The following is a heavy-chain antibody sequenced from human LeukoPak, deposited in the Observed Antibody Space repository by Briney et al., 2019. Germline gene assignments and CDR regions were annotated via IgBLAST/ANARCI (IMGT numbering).Heavy chain of an antibody. Sequence: GGSLRLSCAVSGFTFSSYAMSWVRQAPGKGPEWVASINKDGSEQYYVDSVKGRFTISRDNAKNSLSLQVSSLRAEDTAVYYCTRGGATSSWYWFFWGQGTLVTVSS. J-gene: IGHJ4*02. D-gene: IGHD6-13*01. CDR2: INKDGSEQ. V-gene: IGHV3-7*01. CDR1: GFTFSSYA. CDR3: TRGGATSSWYWFF.